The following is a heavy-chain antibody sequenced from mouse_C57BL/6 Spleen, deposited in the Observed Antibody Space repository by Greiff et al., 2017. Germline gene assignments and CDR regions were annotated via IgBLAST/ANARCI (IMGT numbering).Heavy chain of an antibody. CDR2: IYPGDGDT. D-gene: IGHD2-1*01. J-gene: IGHJ3*01. CDR1: GYAFSSSW. Sequence: VKLMESGPELVKPGASVKISCKASGYAFSSSWMNWVKQRPGKGLEWIGRIYPGDGDTNYNGKFKGKATLTADKSSSTAYMQLSSLTSEDSAVYFCAGELQGFAYWGQGTLVTVSA. V-gene: IGHV1-82*01. CDR3: AGELQGFAY.